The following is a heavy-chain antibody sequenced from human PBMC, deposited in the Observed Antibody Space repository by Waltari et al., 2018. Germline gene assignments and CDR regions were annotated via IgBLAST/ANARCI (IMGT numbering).Heavy chain of an antibody. V-gene: IGHV4-34*01. D-gene: IGHD4-17*01. J-gene: IGHJ5*02. CDR3: ARAGDYGDYPGDNWFDP. CDR1: GGSFSDYY. CDR2: INHRGST. Sequence: QVQLQQWGAGLLKHSETLYLNSAVYGGSFSDYYWSWIRQPPGQGVEWIGEINHRGSTNSTPSLTSRVTISVYTSKNQFSLKLSSVTASDTAVYYCARAGDYGDYPGDNWFDPWCHGTLVTVSS.